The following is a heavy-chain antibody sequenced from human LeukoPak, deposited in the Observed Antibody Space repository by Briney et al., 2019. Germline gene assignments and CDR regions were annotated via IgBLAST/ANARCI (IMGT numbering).Heavy chain of an antibody. D-gene: IGHD4-23*01. V-gene: IGHV1-2*02. CDR3: AREIYGGNSVGIDY. J-gene: IGHJ4*02. Sequence: GASVKVSCKASGYTFTGYYMHWVRQAPGQGLEWMGWINPNSGGTNYAQKFQGRVTMTGDTSISTAYMELSRLRSDDTAVYYCAREIYGGNSVGIDYWGQGTLVTVSS. CDR2: INPNSGGT. CDR1: GYTFTGYY.